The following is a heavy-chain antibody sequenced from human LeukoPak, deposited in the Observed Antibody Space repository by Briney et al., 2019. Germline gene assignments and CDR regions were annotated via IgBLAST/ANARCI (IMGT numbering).Heavy chain of an antibody. CDR3: ARGSPPLLLWFGELFNY. CDR1: GYTFTGYY. Sequence: ASVKVSCKASGYTFTGYYMHCVRQAPGQGLEWMGWINPNSGGTNYAQKFQGRVTMTRDTSISTAYMELSRLRSDDTAVYYCARGSPPLLLWFGELFNYWGQGTLVTVSS. J-gene: IGHJ4*02. D-gene: IGHD3-10*01. V-gene: IGHV1-2*02. CDR2: INPNSGGT.